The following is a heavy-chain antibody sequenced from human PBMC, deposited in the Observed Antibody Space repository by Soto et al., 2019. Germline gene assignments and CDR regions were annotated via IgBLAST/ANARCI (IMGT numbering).Heavy chain of an antibody. V-gene: IGHV3-33*01. CDR3: ARDPSTKGYYYVH. Sequence: QVQLVESGGGVVQPGRSLRLSCEVFGLNFSSNGFHWVRQAPGKGPEWVALIWYDGSNKYYADSVKGRFTISRDNSKNTLYLQMSSLRGEDTAVYYCARDPSTKGYYYVHWGQGTLVTVSS. CDR1: GLNFSSNG. D-gene: IGHD2-2*01. CDR2: IWYDGSNK. J-gene: IGHJ4*02.